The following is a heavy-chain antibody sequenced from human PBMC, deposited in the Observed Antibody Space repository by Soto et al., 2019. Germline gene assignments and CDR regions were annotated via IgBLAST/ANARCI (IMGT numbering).Heavy chain of an antibody. V-gene: IGHV4-39*01. J-gene: IGHJ4*02. Sequence: SETLSLTCTVSGGSISRSSYYWGWIRQPPVKGLEWIGSIYYSGSTYYNPSLKSRVTIPVDTSKNQFSLKLSSVTVADTAVYYCARRVGRARFDYWGQGTQVTVSS. D-gene: IGHD6-13*01. CDR3: ARRVGRARFDY. CDR1: GGSISRSSYY. CDR2: IYYSGST.